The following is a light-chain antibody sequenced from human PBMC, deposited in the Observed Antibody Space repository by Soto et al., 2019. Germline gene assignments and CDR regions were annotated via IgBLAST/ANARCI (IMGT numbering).Light chain of an antibody. J-gene: IGKJ1*01. CDR1: QSISSW. Sequence: DIQMTQSPSTLSASVGDRVTITFRASQSISSWLVWYQQKPGKTLKFLIYKASSLESGVPSRFSGSGSGTEFTLTIISLQPDDFATYYCQQYNSYSTFGQGTKVEIK. CDR3: QQYNSYST. CDR2: KAS. V-gene: IGKV1-5*03.